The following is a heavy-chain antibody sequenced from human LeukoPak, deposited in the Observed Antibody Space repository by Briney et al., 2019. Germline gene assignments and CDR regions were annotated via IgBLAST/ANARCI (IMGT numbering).Heavy chain of an antibody. V-gene: IGHV4-61*02. CDR2: LYTSGST. CDR3: ARLRPFGEFDY. Sequence: SQTLSLTCTVSGGSISSGNYYWSWIRQPAGKGLEWIGRLYTSGSTTYNPSLKSRVTISIDTSKNQFSLKLSSVTAADTAVYYCARLRPFGEFDYWGQGTLVTVSS. CDR1: GGSISSGNYY. J-gene: IGHJ4*02. D-gene: IGHD3-10*01.